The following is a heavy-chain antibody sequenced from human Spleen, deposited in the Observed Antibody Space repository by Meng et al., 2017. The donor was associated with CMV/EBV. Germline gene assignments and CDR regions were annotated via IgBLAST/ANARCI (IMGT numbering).Heavy chain of an antibody. CDR2: INPNSGDT. CDR3: ARDVMSGSYSYFYYGMDV. D-gene: IGHD1-26*01. CDR1: GYTFTGYY. J-gene: IGHJ6*02. Sequence: ASVKVSCKASGYTFTGYYMHWVRQAPGQGLEWMGWINPNSGDTSYAQILQGRVTMTTDTSTNTAYLELRSLRSDDTAVYYCARDVMSGSYSYFYYGMDVWGQGTTVTVSS. V-gene: IGHV1-2*02.